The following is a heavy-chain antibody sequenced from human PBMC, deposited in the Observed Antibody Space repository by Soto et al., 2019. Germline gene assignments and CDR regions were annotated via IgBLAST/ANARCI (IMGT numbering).Heavy chain of an antibody. D-gene: IGHD2-2*01. CDR2: ISYDGSNK. J-gene: IGHJ6*02. CDR1: GFTFSSYG. CDR3: ATDIEDCSSTSCYSNYYGMDV. Sequence: PGGSLRLSCAASGFTFSSYGMHLVRQAPGKGLEWVAVISYDGSNKYYADSVKGRFTISGDNSKNTLYLQMNSLRAEDTAVYYCATDIEDCSSTSCYSNYYGMDVWGQGTTVTVSS. V-gene: IGHV3-30*03.